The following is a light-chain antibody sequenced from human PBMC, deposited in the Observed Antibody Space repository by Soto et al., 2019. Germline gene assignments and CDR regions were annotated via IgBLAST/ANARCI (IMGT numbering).Light chain of an antibody. V-gene: IGKV3-20*01. CDR1: QTVSKNY. J-gene: IGKJ1*01. Sequence: ENVSTRSPGTLSLSPGEGATLSCRASQTVSKNYLAWYQQKPGQAPRLLIYGASNRATGIPDRFSGSGSGTDFTHTISRLEPEDFAVYYCQQYGSSGTFGQGTKVDIK. CDR2: GAS. CDR3: QQYGSSGT.